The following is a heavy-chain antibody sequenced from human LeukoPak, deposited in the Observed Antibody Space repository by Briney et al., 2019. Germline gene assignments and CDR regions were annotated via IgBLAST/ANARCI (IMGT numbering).Heavy chain of an antibody. J-gene: IGHJ6*03. CDR3: ARETLYGSGSYYIYYYMDV. Sequence: GGSLRLSCAASGFTFDDYGMSWVRQAPGKGLEWVSGINWNGGSTGYADSVKGRFTISRDNAKNSLYLQMNSLRAEDTALYYCARETLYGSGSYYIYYYMDVWGKGTTVTVSS. CDR2: INWNGGST. D-gene: IGHD3-10*01. V-gene: IGHV3-20*04. CDR1: GFTFDDYG.